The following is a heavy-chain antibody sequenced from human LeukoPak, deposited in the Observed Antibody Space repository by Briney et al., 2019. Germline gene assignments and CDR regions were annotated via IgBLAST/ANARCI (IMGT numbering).Heavy chain of an antibody. D-gene: IGHD3-3*01. Sequence: GGSLRLSCAASGFTFSSYSMNWVRQAPGKGLKWVSSISSSSSYIYYADSVKGRFTISRDNAKNSLYLQMNSLRAEDTAVYYCARDLFAIFGVVDAFDIWGQGTMVTVSS. CDR3: ARDLFAIFGVVDAFDI. CDR1: GFTFSSYS. CDR2: ISSSSSYI. V-gene: IGHV3-21*01. J-gene: IGHJ3*02.